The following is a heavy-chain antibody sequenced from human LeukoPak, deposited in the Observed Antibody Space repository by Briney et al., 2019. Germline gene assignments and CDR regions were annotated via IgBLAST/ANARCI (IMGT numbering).Heavy chain of an antibody. J-gene: IGHJ5*02. CDR3: ARVTLYDFWSGYYNWFDP. CDR1: GGTFSSYA. Sequence: SVKVSCKASGGTFSSYAISWVRQAPGQGLEWMGGIIPIFGTATYAQKFRGRVTITAEESTSTAYMELRSLRSEDTAVYYCARVTLYDFWSGYYNWFDPWGQGTLVTVSS. CDR2: IIPIFGTA. V-gene: IGHV1-69*13. D-gene: IGHD3-3*01.